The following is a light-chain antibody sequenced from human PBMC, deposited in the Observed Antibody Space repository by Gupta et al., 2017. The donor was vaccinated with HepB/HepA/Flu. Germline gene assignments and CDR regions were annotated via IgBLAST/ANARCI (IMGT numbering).Light chain of an antibody. CDR1: QSINSW. CDR2: TAS. V-gene: IGKV1-5*03. J-gene: IGKJ1*01. CDR3: QQDYTYPWT. Sequence: DIQMTQSPSTLSVSVGDRVTITCRASQSINSWLAWYQQKPGKAPKLLVYTASSLQSGVPSRFSGSGSGTEFTLTISSLQPDDFVTYYRQQDYTYPWTFGQGTKVEIK.